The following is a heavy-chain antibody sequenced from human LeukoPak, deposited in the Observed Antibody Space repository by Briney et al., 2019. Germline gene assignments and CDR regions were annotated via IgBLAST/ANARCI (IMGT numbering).Heavy chain of an antibody. D-gene: IGHD2-2*01. V-gene: IGHV3-23*01. Sequence: GGSLRLSCAASGFTFSSYAMSWVRQAPGKGLDWVSAISGSGGSTYYADSVKGRFTISRDNSKSTLYLQMNSLRAEDTAVYYCAKKRNGIVVVPAAMDYWGQGTLVAVSS. J-gene: IGHJ4*02. CDR2: ISGSGGST. CDR3: AKKRNGIVVVPAAMDY. CDR1: GFTFSSYA.